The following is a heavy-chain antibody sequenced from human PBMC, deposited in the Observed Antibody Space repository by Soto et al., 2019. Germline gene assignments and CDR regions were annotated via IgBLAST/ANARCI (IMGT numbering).Heavy chain of an antibody. CDR1: GFTFSSYT. V-gene: IGHV3-48*02. D-gene: IGHD3-10*01. CDR3: ARGFGELSLDTFDI. CDR2: ISSSSSTI. J-gene: IGHJ3*02. Sequence: PVGSLRLSCAASGFTFSSYTMNWVRQAPGKGLEWVSYISSSSSTIYYADSVQGRFTISRDNAKNSLYLQMNSLRDEDTAVYYCARGFGELSLDTFDIWGQGTMVTVS.